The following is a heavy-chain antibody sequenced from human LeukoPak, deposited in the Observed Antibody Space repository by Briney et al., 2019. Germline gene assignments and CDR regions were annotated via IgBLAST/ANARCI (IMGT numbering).Heavy chain of an antibody. Sequence: GGSLRLSCAASGFTFSSYDMNWVRQAPGKGLEWVAYISETRSTMYYADSVKGRFTIPRDNAKNSLYLQMNSLRAEDTAVYYCAREYIGSDYFDYWGQGTLVTVSS. J-gene: IGHJ4*02. CDR1: GFTFSSYD. V-gene: IGHV3-48*03. CDR2: ISETRSTM. D-gene: IGHD5-12*01. CDR3: AREYIGSDYFDY.